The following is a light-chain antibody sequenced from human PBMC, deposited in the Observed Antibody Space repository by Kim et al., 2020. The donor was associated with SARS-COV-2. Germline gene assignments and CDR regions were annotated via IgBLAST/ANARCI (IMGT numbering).Light chain of an antibody. CDR2: GAS. CDR1: LSVTGSY. J-gene: IGKJ2*01. V-gene: IGKV3-20*01. Sequence: LSPGGGATLSCRASLSVTGSYLAWFQQIPGQAPRLLIYGASSRATGIPDRFSGSGSGTDFTLTISRLEPEDFAVYFCQQYGSSPRNFGQGTKLEI. CDR3: QQYGSSPRN.